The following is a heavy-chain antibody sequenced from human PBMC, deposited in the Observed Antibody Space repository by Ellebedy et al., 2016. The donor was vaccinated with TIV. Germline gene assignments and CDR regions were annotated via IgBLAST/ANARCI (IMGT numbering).Heavy chain of an antibody. Sequence: PGGSLRLSCAASGFAFSSYPMHWVRQAPGKGLEWVSGITYHGRDTFHADSLKGRFTISRDNSNNTLYLHLNNLTPEDAAVYYCARAFSPGQPYYDSNSYPLSYWGQGTLVTVAS. CDR2: ITYHGRDT. CDR3: ARAFSPGQPYYDSNSYPLSY. D-gene: IGHD3-22*01. CDR1: GFAFSSYP. J-gene: IGHJ4*02. V-gene: IGHV3-23*01.